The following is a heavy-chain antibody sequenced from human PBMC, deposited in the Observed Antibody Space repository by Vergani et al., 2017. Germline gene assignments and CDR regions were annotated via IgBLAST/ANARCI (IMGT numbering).Heavy chain of an antibody. D-gene: IGHD6-13*01. V-gene: IGHV3-7*03. J-gene: IGHJ4*02. CDR2: IKEDGTEK. CDR1: GFNVGHYW. CDR3: AKDISSSERYLDF. Sequence: EVQLVESGGDFVQPGGSLTLSCAASGFNVGHYWMSWVRQAPGKGLEWVANIKEDGTEKYYLDSVKGRFTISRDNSKNTVYLQMNSLRVEDTAIYYCAKDISSSERYLDFWGQGTLVTVSA.